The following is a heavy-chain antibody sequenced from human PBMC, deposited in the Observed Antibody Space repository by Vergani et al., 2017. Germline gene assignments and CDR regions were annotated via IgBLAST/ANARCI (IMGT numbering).Heavy chain of an antibody. CDR3: ARDRGPLMVYAVFDY. D-gene: IGHD2-8*01. J-gene: IGHJ4*02. V-gene: IGHV4-59*12. CDR2: IYYSGST. Sequence: QVQLQESGPGLVKPSETLSLTCTVSGGSISSYYWSWIRQPPGKGLEWIGYIYYSGSTNYNPSLKSRVTIAVDTSKNQVSLKLSSVTAADTAVYYCARDRGPLMVYAVFDYWGQGTLVTVSS. CDR1: GGSISSYY.